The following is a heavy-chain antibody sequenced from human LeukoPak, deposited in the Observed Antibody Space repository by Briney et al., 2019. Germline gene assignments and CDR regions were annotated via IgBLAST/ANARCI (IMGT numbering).Heavy chain of an antibody. CDR2: INHSGST. Sequence: SETLSLTCAVYGGSFSGYYWSWIRQPPGKGLEWSGEINHSGSTNYNPSLMSRVAKSVDTTKNQFSLKLSSVTAAHTAVYYCARGGIGSSTIRQNAFDIWGQRTMVTVSS. V-gene: IGHV4-34*01. J-gene: IGHJ3*02. CDR1: GGSFSGYY. D-gene: IGHD2-2*01. CDR3: ARGGIGSSTIRQNAFDI.